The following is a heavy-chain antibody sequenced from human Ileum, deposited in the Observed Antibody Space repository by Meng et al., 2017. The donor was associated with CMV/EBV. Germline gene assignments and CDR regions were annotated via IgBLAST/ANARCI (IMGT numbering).Heavy chain of an antibody. Sequence: SCAVSGLTVSNDYMNWVRQAPGKGLEWVSVIYTGGSTDYADSVKGRFTISRDNSKNTLYLQMNSLRPEDTAVYYCARGGSYYGYFDYWGQGTLVTVSS. D-gene: IGHD1-26*01. J-gene: IGHJ4*02. CDR3: ARGGSYYGYFDY. V-gene: IGHV3-66*02. CDR2: IYTGGST. CDR1: GLTVSNDY.